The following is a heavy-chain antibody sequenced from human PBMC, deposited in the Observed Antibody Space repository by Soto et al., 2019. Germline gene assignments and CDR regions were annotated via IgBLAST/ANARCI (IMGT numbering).Heavy chain of an antibody. V-gene: IGHV3-23*01. CDR3: ARWNGYGDL. CDR2: MSIGGEKT. J-gene: IGHJ4*02. Sequence: EVQVFESGGGLVQPGGSLRLSCAASGFSFSDYSMAWVRQTPEKGLEWVSGMSIGGEKTFYIDSVKGRFIVSRDSSRDTVYFQMNRLRVVDTAVYYCARWNGYGDLWVQGTLVTVSS. CDR1: GFSFSDYS. D-gene: IGHD1-1*01.